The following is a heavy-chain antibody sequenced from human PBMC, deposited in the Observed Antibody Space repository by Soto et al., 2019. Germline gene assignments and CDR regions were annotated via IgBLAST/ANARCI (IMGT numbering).Heavy chain of an antibody. CDR2: INPSGGTT. V-gene: IGHV1-46*01. D-gene: IGHD2-2*01. Sequence: ASVKVSCKTSGYIFTSYYIHWVRQAPGQGLEWMGIINPSGGTTTYAQKFQGRVTMTRDTSTSTVYMELSSLRSGDTAVYYCARGPATAPDAYWGLGTLVTVSS. CDR3: ARGPATAPDAY. CDR1: GYIFTSYY. J-gene: IGHJ4*02.